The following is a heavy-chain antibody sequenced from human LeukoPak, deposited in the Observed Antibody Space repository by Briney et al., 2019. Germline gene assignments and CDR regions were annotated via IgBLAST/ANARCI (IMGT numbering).Heavy chain of an antibody. Sequence: TSETLSLTCTVSGGSVSSYHWSWIRQPAGKGLEWIGRMYSRGSTNYNPSLKSRVTMSVDASKNQFSLKLSSVTAADTAVYYCARYDSSSSGAFDIWGQGTMVTVSS. CDR1: GGSVSSYH. CDR2: MYSRGST. CDR3: ARYDSSSSGAFDI. J-gene: IGHJ3*02. V-gene: IGHV4-4*07. D-gene: IGHD3-22*01.